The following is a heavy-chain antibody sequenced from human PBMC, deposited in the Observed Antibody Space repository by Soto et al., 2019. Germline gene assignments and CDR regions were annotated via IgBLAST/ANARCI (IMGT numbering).Heavy chain of an antibody. CDR3: ARDRGYSGYDSGAYYYYGMDV. CDR1: GYTFTGYY. V-gene: IGHV1-2*04. CDR2: INPNSGGT. J-gene: IGHJ6*02. Sequence: ASVKVSCKASGYTFTGYYMHWVRQAPGQGLEWMGWINPNSGGTNYAQKFQGWVTMTRDTSISTAYMELSRLRSDDTAVYYCARDRGYSGYDSGAYYYYGMDVWGQGTTVTVPS. D-gene: IGHD5-12*01.